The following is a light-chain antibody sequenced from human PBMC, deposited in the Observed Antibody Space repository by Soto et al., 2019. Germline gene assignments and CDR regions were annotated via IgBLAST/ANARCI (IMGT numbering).Light chain of an antibody. CDR3: QQYGSSIT. CDR1: QSVSSSY. CDR2: GAS. J-gene: IGKJ5*01. V-gene: IGKV3-20*01. Sequence: EIVLTQSPGTLSLSPGERATLSCRASQSVSSSYLAWYQQKPGQAPRFLIYGASSRATGIPDRFSGSGSGTDFTLTISRLEPEDFALYYCQQYGSSITFGQGTRLEMK.